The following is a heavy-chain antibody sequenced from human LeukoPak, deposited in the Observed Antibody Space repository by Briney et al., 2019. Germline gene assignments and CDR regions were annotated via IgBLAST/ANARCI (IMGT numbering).Heavy chain of an antibody. CDR2: ISGSGGST. CDR1: GFSFSTYA. J-gene: IGHJ4*02. V-gene: IGHV3-23*01. D-gene: IGHD1-26*01. Sequence: PGGSLRLSCAASGFSFSTYAMSWVRQAPGKGLEWVSTISGSGGSTKYADSVKGRFTISRDKSKNTLYLQMNSLRAEDTAVYYCAKEGELLRGDSPPYYFDYWGQGTLVTVSS. CDR3: AKEGELLRGDSPPYYFDY.